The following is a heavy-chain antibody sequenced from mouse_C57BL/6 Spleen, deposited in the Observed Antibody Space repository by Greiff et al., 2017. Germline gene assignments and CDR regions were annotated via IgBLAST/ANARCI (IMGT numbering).Heavy chain of an antibody. D-gene: IGHD1-1*01. Sequence: EVQGVESGGGLVQPGGSLSLPCAASGFTFTDYYMSWVRQPPGKALEWLGFIRNKANGYTTEYSASVKGRFTISRDNSQSNLYIKMNALRAEDSATYYGARYYYGSSPDFDVWGTGTTVTVSS. V-gene: IGHV7-3*01. J-gene: IGHJ1*03. CDR2: IRNKANGYTT. CDR1: GFTFTDYY. CDR3: ARYYYGSSPDFDV.